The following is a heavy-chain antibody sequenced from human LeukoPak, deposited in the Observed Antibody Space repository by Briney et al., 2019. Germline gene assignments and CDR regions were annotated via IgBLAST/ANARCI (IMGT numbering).Heavy chain of an antibody. Sequence: GGSLRLSCAASGFTFSSYGMHWVRQAPGKGLEWVAFIRYDGSNKYYADSVKGRFTISRDNSKNTLYLQMNSLRAEDTAVYYCARVPSFGVYMDVWGKGTTVTVSS. V-gene: IGHV3-30*02. CDR1: GFTFSSYG. CDR2: IRYDGSNK. J-gene: IGHJ6*03. CDR3: ARVPSFGVYMDV. D-gene: IGHD2-8*01.